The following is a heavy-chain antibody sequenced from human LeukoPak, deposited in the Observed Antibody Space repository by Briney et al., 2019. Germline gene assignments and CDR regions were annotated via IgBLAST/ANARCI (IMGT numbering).Heavy chain of an antibody. Sequence: ASVKVSCKASGYSSTSYGISWVRQAPGQGLEWMGWISAYNGNTKHAQKLQGRVTMTTDTSTSTGYMELRSLRSDDTAVYYCARDGGVDSSWNWYFDLWGRGTLVTVSS. V-gene: IGHV1-18*01. CDR1: GYSSTSYG. D-gene: IGHD6-13*01. CDR2: ISAYNGNT. CDR3: ARDGGVDSSWNWYFDL. J-gene: IGHJ2*01.